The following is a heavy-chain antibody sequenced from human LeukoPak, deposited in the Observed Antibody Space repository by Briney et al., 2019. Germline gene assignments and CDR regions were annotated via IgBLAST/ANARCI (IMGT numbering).Heavy chain of an antibody. CDR3: ARGAVSGTYGRSYYYYMDV. V-gene: IGHV3-74*01. Sequence: GGSLRLSCAASGFTFSSSWMHWVRQVPGKGLLWVSRIDSDGISTSYADSVKGRFTISRDNAKNTLFLEMNSLRAEDTAVYYCARGAVSGTYGRSYYYYMDVWGKGPTVTVSS. J-gene: IGHJ6*03. CDR1: GFTFSSSW. D-gene: IGHD1-26*01. CDR2: IDSDGIST.